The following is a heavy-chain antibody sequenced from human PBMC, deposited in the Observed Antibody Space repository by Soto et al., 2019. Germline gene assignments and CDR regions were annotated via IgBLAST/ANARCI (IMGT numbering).Heavy chain of an antibody. Sequence: QVQLQESGPGLVKPSQTLSLTCTVSGGSINSGGYYWSWIRQHPGKGLGWIGYRYYSGSTYYNPSLRSRVTISVDTSKNQVALKLSSLTAAATAVYYCAREPSIWGPGNLVTVSS. V-gene: IGHV4-31*03. CDR1: GGSINSGGYY. CDR2: RYYSGST. CDR3: AREPSI. J-gene: IGHJ4*02.